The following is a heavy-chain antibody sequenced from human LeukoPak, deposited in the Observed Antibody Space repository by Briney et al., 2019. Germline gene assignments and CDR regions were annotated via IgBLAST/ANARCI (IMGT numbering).Heavy chain of an antibody. CDR3: ARVFYDCVWGSYRWYYFDY. CDR1: GYSISSGYY. D-gene: IGHD3-16*02. J-gene: IGHJ4*02. V-gene: IGHV4-38-2*02. Sequence: SSETLSLTCTVSGYSISSGYYWGWIRQPPGKGLEWIGSIYHSGSTNYNPSLKSRVTISVDTSKNQFSLKLSSVTAADTAVYYCARVFYDCVWGSYRWYYFDYWGQGTLVTVSS. CDR2: IYHSGST.